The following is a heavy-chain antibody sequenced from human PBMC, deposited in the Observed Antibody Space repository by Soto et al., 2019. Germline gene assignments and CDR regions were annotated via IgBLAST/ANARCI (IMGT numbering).Heavy chain of an antibody. Sequence: GGSLRLSCAASGFTFDDFAMHWVRQAPGKGLGWGSGVVWNCGSTAYADSVQGRFTISRDNARNSLYLQMNSLRADDTAVYYCVKGRGSYEVKFGMDVWGQGTTVTVSS. J-gene: IGHJ6*02. V-gene: IGHV3-9*01. CDR3: VKGRGSYEVKFGMDV. D-gene: IGHD3-16*01. CDR1: GFTFDDFA. CDR2: VVWNCGST.